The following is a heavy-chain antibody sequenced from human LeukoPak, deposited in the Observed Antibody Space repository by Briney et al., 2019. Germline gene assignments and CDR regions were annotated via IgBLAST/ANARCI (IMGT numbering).Heavy chain of an antibody. CDR2: ISGSGGST. J-gene: IGHJ4*02. V-gene: IGHV3-23*01. D-gene: IGHD3-16*02. CDR3: AKDPFMITFGGVIVFGY. CDR1: GFTFSSYA. Sequence: GGSLRLSCAASGFTFSSYAMSWVRQAPGKGLEWVSAISGSGGSTYYADSVKGRFTISRDNSKNTLYLQMNSLRAEDTAVYYCAKDPFMITFGGVIVFGYWGQGTLVTVSS.